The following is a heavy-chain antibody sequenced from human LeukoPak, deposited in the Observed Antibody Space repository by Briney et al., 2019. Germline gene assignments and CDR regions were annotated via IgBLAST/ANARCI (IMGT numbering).Heavy chain of an antibody. CDR1: GGTFSSYA. CDR3: ARGPLELLLWEPYYMAV. D-gene: IGHD3-3*01. J-gene: IGHJ6*03. CDR2: IIPIFGTA. Sequence: SVKVSCKASGGTFSSYAISWVRQAPGQGLEWMGGIIPIFGTANYAQKFQGRVTITADESTSTAYMELSSLRSEDTAVYYCARGPLELLLWEPYYMAVWGKGTTVTVSS. V-gene: IGHV1-69*01.